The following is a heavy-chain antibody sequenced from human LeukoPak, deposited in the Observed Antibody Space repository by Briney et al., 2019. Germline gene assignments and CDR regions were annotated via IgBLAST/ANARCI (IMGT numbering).Heavy chain of an antibody. V-gene: IGHV3-74*01. CDR2: FNSDGSST. J-gene: IGHJ4*02. CDR3: ARDGGSYFDY. CDR1: GFTFSSYW. Sequence: GGSLRLSCAASGFTFSSYWMHWLRQAPGKGLVWVSRFNSDGSSTRYADSVKGRFTISRDNAKNTLYLQMKSLRVEDTAVYYCARDGGSYFDYWGQGTLVTVSS. D-gene: IGHD1-26*01.